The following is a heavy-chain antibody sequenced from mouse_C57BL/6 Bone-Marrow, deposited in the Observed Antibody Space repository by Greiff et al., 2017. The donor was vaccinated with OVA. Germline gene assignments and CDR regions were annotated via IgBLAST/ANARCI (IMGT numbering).Heavy chain of an antibody. CDR2: IWRGGST. CDR1: GFSLTSYG. D-gene: IGHD2-3*01. J-gene: IGHJ3*01. V-gene: IGHV2-2*01. Sequence: QVQLQQSGPGLVQPSQSLSITCTVSGFSLTSYGVHWARQSPGTGLEWLGVIWRGGSTDYNAAFISRLSISKDNSKSQVFFKMNSLQADDTAIYYCARIYDGYYGAYWGQGTLVTVSA. CDR3: ARIYDGYYGAY.